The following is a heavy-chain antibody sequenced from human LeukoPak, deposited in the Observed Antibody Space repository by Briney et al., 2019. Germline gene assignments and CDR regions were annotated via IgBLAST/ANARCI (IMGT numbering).Heavy chain of an antibody. CDR2: IYTTAIT. Sequence: SQTLCLTCAVSVDSISSGTHYWSSIRQPAGQGLGWIGRIYTTAITNYNPSLKSRVTISMDTSKNQFSLNLTSVTAADTAVYYCAREFLASRRNWVDPWGQGILVTVSS. D-gene: IGHD6-6*01. V-gene: IGHV4-61*02. CDR3: AREFLASRRNWVDP. CDR1: VDSISSGTHY. J-gene: IGHJ5*02.